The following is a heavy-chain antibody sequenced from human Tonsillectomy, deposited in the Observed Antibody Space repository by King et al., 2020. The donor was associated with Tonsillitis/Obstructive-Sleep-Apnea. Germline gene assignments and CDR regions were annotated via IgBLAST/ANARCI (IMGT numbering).Heavy chain of an antibody. J-gene: IGHJ4*02. CDR2: INHSGST. Sequence: VQLQQWGAGLLKFSETLSLTCAVYGGSFSGYSWTWIRQPPGKGLEWIGEINHSGSTNCNPSLKSRVTISVDTSKNHFSLKLSSVTAADTAVYYCARGQGSTSLRIDYWGQGTLVTVSS. D-gene: IGHD2-2*01. V-gene: IGHV4-34*01. CDR1: GGSFSGYS. CDR3: ARGQGSTSLRIDY.